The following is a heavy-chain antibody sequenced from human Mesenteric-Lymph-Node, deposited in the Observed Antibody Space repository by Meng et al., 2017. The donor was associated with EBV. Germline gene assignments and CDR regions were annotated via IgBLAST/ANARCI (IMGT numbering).Heavy chain of an antibody. Sequence: VLLQESGPGLGKPSGTLSLTCTVSGGSITRTTWWNWVRQPPGKGLEWIGEIYHSGRTNCKPSLQSRVTMSVDKSQNHFSLKLTSVTAADTAVYYCAGASDISGYYGGLDYWGQGILVTVSS. CDR3: AGASDISGYYGGLDY. D-gene: IGHD3-22*01. V-gene: IGHV4-4*02. CDR2: IYHSGRT. J-gene: IGHJ4*02. CDR1: GGSITRTTW.